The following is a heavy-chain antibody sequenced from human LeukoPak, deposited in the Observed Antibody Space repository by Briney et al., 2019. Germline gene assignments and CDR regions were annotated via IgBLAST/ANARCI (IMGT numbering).Heavy chain of an antibody. V-gene: IGHV3-33*01. CDR1: GFTFSSYG. J-gene: IGHJ5*02. CDR2: IWYDGSNK. D-gene: IGHD3-10*01. Sequence: PGGSLRLSCAASGFTFSSYGMHWVRQAPGKGLEWVAVIWYDGSNKYYADSVKGRFTIPRDNSKNTLYLQMNSLRAEDTAVYYSARGITMVRGAKRYNWFDPWGQGTLVTVSS. CDR3: ARGITMVRGAKRYNWFDP.